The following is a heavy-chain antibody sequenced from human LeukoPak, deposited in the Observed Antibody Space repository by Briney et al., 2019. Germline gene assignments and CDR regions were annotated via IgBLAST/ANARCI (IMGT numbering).Heavy chain of an antibody. CDR3: ARASHRGYDFWSGYWTNWFDP. CDR1: GGSIGSGSYS. Sequence: PSQTLSLTCTVSGGSIGSGSYSWSWIRQPAGKALEWIGRIYTSGSTNYNPSLKSRVTISVDTSKNQFSLKLSSVTAADTAVYYCARASHRGYDFWSGYWTNWFDPWGQGTLVTVSS. V-gene: IGHV4-61*02. D-gene: IGHD3-3*01. CDR2: IYTSGST. J-gene: IGHJ5*02.